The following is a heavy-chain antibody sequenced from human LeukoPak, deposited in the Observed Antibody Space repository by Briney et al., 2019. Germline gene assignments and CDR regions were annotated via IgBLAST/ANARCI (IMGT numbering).Heavy chain of an antibody. CDR3: ARDSHYYDPGGYYSRGEYYHHGMDA. J-gene: IGHJ6*02. V-gene: IGHV3-30-3*01. Sequence: GRSLRLSCAPSGFTFSNYAMDWVRQAPGKGLECVAAISYAGTNEYSPDSVQGRFTISRDNSRNTLHLQMNSLRAEDTAVYYCARDSHYYDPGGYYSRGEYYHHGMDAWGQGTTVTASS. CDR2: ISYAGTNE. CDR1: GFTFSNYA. D-gene: IGHD3-22*01.